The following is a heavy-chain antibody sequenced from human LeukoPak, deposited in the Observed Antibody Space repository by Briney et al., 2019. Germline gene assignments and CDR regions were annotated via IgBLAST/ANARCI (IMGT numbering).Heavy chain of an antibody. D-gene: IGHD3-22*01. J-gene: IGHJ4*02. V-gene: IGHV3-11*01. CDR2: ISSSGSTI. CDR1: GFTFSDYY. Sequence: PGGSLRLSCAASGFTFSDYYMSWIRQAPGKGLEWVSYISSSGSTIYYADSVRGRFTISRDNAENSLYLQMNSLRAEDTAVYYCARDSTYYYDSSGYWGGFDYWGQGTLVTVSS. CDR3: ARDSTYYYDSSGYWGGFDY.